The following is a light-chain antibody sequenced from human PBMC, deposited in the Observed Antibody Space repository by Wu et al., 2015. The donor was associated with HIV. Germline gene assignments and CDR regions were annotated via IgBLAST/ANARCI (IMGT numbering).Light chain of an antibody. CDR1: RGIANY. CDR2: ATS. Sequence: DIQLTQSPSFLPASVGDRVTLTCRASRGIANYLAWYQQKPGEAPKLLIYATSTLHFGVPSRFSGSGSRTEFTLTINSLQPEDFATYYCQQFSSFPLTFGGGTKVEIK. V-gene: IGKV1-9*01. J-gene: IGKJ4*01. CDR3: QQFSSFPLT.